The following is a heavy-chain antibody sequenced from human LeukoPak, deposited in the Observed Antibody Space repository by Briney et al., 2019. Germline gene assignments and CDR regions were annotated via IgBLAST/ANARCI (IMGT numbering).Heavy chain of an antibody. CDR3: AGKGPATIADY. CDR2: IHHSVGT. V-gene: IGHV4-4*02. J-gene: IGHJ4*02. Sequence: SGTLSLTCAVSGGFISSGNWWGWFRQPPGKGLEWIGEIHHSVGTNYNPSLKSRVAVSMDKSKNQFSRGVASVTAADTAMYYCAGKGPATIADYWGRGTLVTVSS. CDR1: GGFISSGNW. D-gene: IGHD4-11*01.